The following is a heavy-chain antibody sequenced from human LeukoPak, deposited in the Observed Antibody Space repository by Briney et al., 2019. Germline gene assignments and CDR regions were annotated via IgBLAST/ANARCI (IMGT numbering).Heavy chain of an antibody. J-gene: IGHJ4*02. CDR1: GLIFSNYA. CDR2: ISGDAIYT. D-gene: IGHD4-17*01. Sequence: PGGSLRLSCAASGLIFSNYAMTWVRQAPGKGLQWVSAISGDAIYTYYLDSVKGRFTTSRDNSKNTLFLQMNSLRADDTAVYYCAKNYGTSRPFYDYWGQGIVVTVSS. V-gene: IGHV3-23*01. CDR3: AKNYGTSRPFYDY.